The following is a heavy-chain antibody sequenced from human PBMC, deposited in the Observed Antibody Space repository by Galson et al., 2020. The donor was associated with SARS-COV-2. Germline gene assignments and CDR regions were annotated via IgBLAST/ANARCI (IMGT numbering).Heavy chain of an antibody. V-gene: IGHV2-5*02. CDR3: ALSGWFGGPLDY. J-gene: IGHJ4*02. D-gene: IGHD3-10*01. Sequence: SGPTMVNPTQPPTLTSTFPASSLSTNDVDGGWIRQPPGKALERLALISWVDDKRYSPSLKSRLTITKDTSNNQVVLRMTNMDPVDTATYYCALSGWFGGPLDYWGQGTLVTVSS. CDR1: ASSLSTNDVD. CDR2: ISWVDDK.